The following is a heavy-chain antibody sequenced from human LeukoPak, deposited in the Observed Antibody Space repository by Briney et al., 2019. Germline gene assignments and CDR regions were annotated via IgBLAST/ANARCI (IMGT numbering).Heavy chain of an antibody. CDR3: ARAPPYYDYVWGSYRYTPDFDY. J-gene: IGHJ4*02. V-gene: IGHV4-39*07. CDR1: GGSISSSSNY. CDR2: IYYSGST. Sequence: SETLSLTCTVSGGSISSSSNYWGWIRQPPGKGLEWIGSIYYSGSTYYNPSLKSRVSISVDTSKNQFSLKLSSVPAADTAVYYCARAPPYYDYVWGSYRYTPDFDYWGQGTLVTVSS. D-gene: IGHD3-16*02.